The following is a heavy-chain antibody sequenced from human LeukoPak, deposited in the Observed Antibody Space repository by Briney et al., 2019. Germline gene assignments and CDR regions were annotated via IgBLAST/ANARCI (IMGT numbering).Heavy chain of an antibody. CDR2: IIPIFGTA. Sequence: SMKVSCKASGGTFSSYAISWVRQAPGQGLEWMGGIIPIFGTANYAQKFQGRVTITTDESTSTAYMELSSLRSEDTAVYYCAYHATTVTHHYYYYYYMDVWGKGTTVTVSS. D-gene: IGHD4-17*01. J-gene: IGHJ6*03. V-gene: IGHV1-69*05. CDR1: GGTFSSYA. CDR3: AYHATTVTHHYYYYYYMDV.